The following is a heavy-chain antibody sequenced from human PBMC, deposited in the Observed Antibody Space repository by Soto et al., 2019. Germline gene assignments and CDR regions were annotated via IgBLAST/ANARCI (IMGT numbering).Heavy chain of an antibody. CDR1: GFTLSSYA. V-gene: IGHV3-23*01. Sequence: PGGSLRLSCAASGFTLSSYAMSWVRQAPGKGLEWVSAISGSGGSTYYADSVKGRFTISRDNSKNTLYLQMNSLRAEDTAVYYCAKAGEWLDAYYYYYYMEVWGKGTTVTVSS. D-gene: IGHD3-3*01. CDR2: ISGSGGST. CDR3: AKAGEWLDAYYYYYYMEV. J-gene: IGHJ6*03.